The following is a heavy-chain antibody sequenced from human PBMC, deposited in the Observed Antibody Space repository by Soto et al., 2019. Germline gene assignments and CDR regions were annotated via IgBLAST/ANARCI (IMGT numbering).Heavy chain of an antibody. V-gene: IGHV4-4*02. D-gene: IGHD1-7*01. CDR1: GGSFTSNNW. CDR2: IYRTGST. Sequence: PSETLSLTCAVPGGSFTSNNWWTWVRQPPGQGLEWIGEIYRTGSTNYNPSLKSRVTISLDKSENQFSLKVTPLTAADTAVYYCASRDPGTSVDYWGQGTLVTVSS. CDR3: ASRDPGTSVDY. J-gene: IGHJ4*02.